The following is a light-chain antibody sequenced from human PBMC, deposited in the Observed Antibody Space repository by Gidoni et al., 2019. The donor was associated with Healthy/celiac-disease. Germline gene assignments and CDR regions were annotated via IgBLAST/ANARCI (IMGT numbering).Light chain of an antibody. CDR3: QQYDNWPRT. CDR1: QSVRSN. V-gene: IGKV3-15*01. CDR2: GAS. J-gene: IGKJ1*01. Sequence: EIVITQSPATLSVSPGERATLSCRASQSVRSNFAWYQQKPVQAPRLLIHGASTRATGIPARFSGSGSGTEFTLTISSLQSEDFAVYYCQQYDNWPRTFGQGTKVEIK.